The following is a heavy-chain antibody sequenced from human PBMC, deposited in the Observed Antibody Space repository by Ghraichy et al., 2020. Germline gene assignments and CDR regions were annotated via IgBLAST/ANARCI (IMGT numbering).Heavy chain of an antibody. CDR2: IYYSGNT. J-gene: IGHJ4*02. Sequence: GSLRLSCTVSGGSISSSSDYWGWIRQPPGKGLEWIGSIYYSGNTYYNPSLKGRVIIYVDTSKNQFSLRLNSVTAADTAVYYCARRIWNYYFDYWGRGTLVTVSS. V-gene: IGHV4-39*01. D-gene: IGHD1-7*01. CDR1: GGSISSSSDY. CDR3: ARRIWNYYFDY.